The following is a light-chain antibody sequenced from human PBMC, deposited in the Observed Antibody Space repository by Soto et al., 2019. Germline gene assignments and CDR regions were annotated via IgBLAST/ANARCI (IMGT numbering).Light chain of an antibody. J-gene: IGKJ4*01. CDR3: LQDHTYSLT. V-gene: IGKV1-17*01. Sequence: DIQMTQSPSSLSASVGDRVTITCRASQDIRDDLGWYQQKPGKAPKRLIYSASSLLRGVPSRFSGSGSGTEFTLTISSLQPEDFATYYCLQDHTYSLTFGGGTKVEVK. CDR1: QDIRDD. CDR2: SAS.